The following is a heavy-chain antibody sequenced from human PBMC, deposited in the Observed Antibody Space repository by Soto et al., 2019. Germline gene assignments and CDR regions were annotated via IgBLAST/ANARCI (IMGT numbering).Heavy chain of an antibody. V-gene: IGHV1-69*02. CDR2: IIPILGIA. CDR3: ARLGLNSFDP. Sequence: SGRVSFGASGGTFSSYTISWVRQAPGQGLEWMGRIIPILGIANYAQKFQGRVTITADKSTSTAYMELSSLRSEDTAVYYCARLGLNSFDPWGQGTLVTVSS. J-gene: IGHJ5*02. CDR1: GGTFSSYT.